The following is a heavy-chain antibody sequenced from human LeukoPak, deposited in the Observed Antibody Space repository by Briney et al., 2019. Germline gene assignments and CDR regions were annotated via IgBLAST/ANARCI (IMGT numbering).Heavy chain of an antibody. D-gene: IGHD6-19*01. CDR1: GGSISPYY. Sequence: SETLSLTCIVSGGSISPYYWSWIRQPPGKGLEWIGYIYYSGTTNYNPSLKSRVTISVDTSKSQFSLKLNSVTAADTAVYYCARHLAGRIFTFDYWGQGTLVTVSS. CDR3: ARHLAGRIFTFDY. V-gene: IGHV4-59*01. CDR2: IYYSGTT. J-gene: IGHJ4*02.